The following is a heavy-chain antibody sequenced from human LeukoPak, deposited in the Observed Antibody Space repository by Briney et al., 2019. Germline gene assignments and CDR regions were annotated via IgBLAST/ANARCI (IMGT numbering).Heavy chain of an antibody. CDR1: GFSFSSYG. CDR3: AVDWYDSSGYGTFDY. CDR2: ITGSGGNT. J-gene: IGHJ4*02. Sequence: GGSLRLSCAASGFSFSSYGMSWVRQGPGKGLEWVSTITGSGGNTDHADSVKGRFTISRDNSKNTLYLQMHSLRAEDTAVYYCAVDWYDSSGYGTFDYWGQGTLVTVSS. D-gene: IGHD3-22*01. V-gene: IGHV3-23*01.